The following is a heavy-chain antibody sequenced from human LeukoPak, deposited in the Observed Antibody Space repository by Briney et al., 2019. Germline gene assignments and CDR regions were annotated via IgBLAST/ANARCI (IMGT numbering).Heavy chain of an antibody. Sequence: SETLSLTCTVSGGSISSGGYYWSWIRQHPGKGLEWIGYIYYSGSTNYNPSLKSRVTISVDTSKNQFSLKLSSVTAADTAVYYCARVDESDAFDIWGQGTMVTVSS. CDR3: ARVDESDAFDI. CDR1: GGSISSGGYY. CDR2: IYYSGST. D-gene: IGHD3/OR15-3a*01. V-gene: IGHV4-61*08. J-gene: IGHJ3*02.